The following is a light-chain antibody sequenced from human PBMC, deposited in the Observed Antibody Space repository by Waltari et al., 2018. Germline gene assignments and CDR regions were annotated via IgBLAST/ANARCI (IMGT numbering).Light chain of an antibody. J-gene: IGLJ2*01. CDR1: DIGTKT. V-gene: IGLV3-21*02. CDR2: GDD. Sequence: SYVLTQPPSVSVAPGQTATITCGGDDIGTKTVNWYQHKSGQAPVLVIYGDDDRPSGIPERSSGSHSGDTATLPLTRVEAGDEADYSCQVWDNRADEVVFGGGTKLAVL. CDR3: QVWDNRADEVV.